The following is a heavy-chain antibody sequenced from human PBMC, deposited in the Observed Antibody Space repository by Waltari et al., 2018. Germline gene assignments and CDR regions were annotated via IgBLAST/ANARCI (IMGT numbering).Heavy chain of an antibody. CDR1: GFTFDDYA. J-gene: IGHJ4*02. Sequence: EVQLVESGGGLVQPGRSLRLSCAASGFTFDDYAMHWVRQAPGKGLEWVSGISWNSGSIGYADSVKGRFTISRDNAKNSLYLQMNSLRAEDTALYYCAKDRGIAVAGGKGLDYWGQGTLVTVSS. D-gene: IGHD6-19*01. V-gene: IGHV3-9*01. CDR3: AKDRGIAVAGGKGLDY. CDR2: ISWNSGSI.